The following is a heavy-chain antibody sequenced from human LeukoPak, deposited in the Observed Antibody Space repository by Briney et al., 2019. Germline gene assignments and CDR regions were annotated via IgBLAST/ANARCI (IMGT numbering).Heavy chain of an antibody. CDR1: GFTFSSYA. V-gene: IGHV3-33*08. Sequence: GRSLRLSCTASGFTFSSYAMHWVRQAPGKGLEWVAVIWYDGSNKYYADSVKGRFTISRDNSKNTLYLQMNSLRAEDTAVYYCARDLGSGSYYKLDYWGQGTLVTVSS. CDR2: IWYDGSNK. J-gene: IGHJ4*02. CDR3: ARDLGSGSYYKLDY. D-gene: IGHD1-26*01.